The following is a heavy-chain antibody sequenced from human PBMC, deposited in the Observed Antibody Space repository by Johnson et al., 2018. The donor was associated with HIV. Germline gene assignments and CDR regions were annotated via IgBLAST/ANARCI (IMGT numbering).Heavy chain of an antibody. V-gene: IGHV3-7*01. J-gene: IGHJ3*02. CDR2: IKQDGSEK. Sequence: MLLVESGGGLVQPGGSLRLSCAASGFTFSDYYMSWIRQAPGKGLEWVANIKQDGSEKYYVDSVKGRFTISRDNAKNSLYLQMNSLRAEDTAVYYCARLGIAAARGAFDICGQGTMVPVSS. D-gene: IGHD6-25*01. CDR3: ARLGIAAARGAFDI. CDR1: GFTFSDYY.